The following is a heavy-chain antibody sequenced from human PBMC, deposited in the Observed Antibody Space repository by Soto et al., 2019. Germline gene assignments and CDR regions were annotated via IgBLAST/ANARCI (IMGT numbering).Heavy chain of an antibody. J-gene: IGHJ5*02. CDR3: ARHKIAAAGTNWFDP. V-gene: IGHV4-39*01. CDR1: GGSISSSSYY. Sequence: QLQLQESGPGLVKPSETLSLTCTVSGGSISSSSYYWGWIRQPPGKGLEWIGSIYYSGSTYYNPSLKRRVTISVDTSKNQFSLKLSSVTAADTAVYYCARHKIAAAGTNWFDPWGQGTLVTVSS. D-gene: IGHD6-13*01. CDR2: IYYSGST.